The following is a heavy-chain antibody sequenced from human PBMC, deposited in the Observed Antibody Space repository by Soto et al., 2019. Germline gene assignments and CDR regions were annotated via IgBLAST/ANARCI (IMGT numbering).Heavy chain of an antibody. D-gene: IGHD2-2*03. CDR1: GYTLTEFS. V-gene: IGHV1-24*01. J-gene: IGHJ3*02. CDR2: FDPRKGET. CDR3: ATHSDAPGYALRDLDI. Sequence: ASVKVSCKASGYTLTEFSMHWVRQAPGGGLEWLGGFDPRKGETIYAQKFQGRVAMTEDTSTDTAYMELSRLRSDETAVYYCATHSDAPGYALRDLDIWGQGTMVTVSS.